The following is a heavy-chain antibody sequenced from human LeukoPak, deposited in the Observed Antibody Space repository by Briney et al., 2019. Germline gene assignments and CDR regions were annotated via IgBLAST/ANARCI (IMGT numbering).Heavy chain of an antibody. CDR1: GGSISGSY. J-gene: IGHJ4*02. CDR3: ARGPLRFLGWLFSFAY. V-gene: IGHV4-59*12. D-gene: IGHD3-3*01. CDR2: IYYSGNT. Sequence: SETLSLTCTVSGGSISGSYWSWIRQPPGEGLEWIGYIYYSGNTNYNPSLKSRVTISMDTSKNQFSLKLSSVTAAATAVYYCARGPLRFLGWLFSFAYGGQGPLVTVPS.